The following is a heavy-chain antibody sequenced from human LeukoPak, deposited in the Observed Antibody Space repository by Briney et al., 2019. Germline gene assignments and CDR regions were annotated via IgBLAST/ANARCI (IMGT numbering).Heavy chain of an antibody. Sequence: ASVKVSCKASGYTFTGYYMHWVRQAPGQGLEWMGWINPNSGGTNYAQKFQGRVTMTRDTSISTAYMELSRLRSDDTAVYYCARGVAARVCWFDPWSQGTLVTVSS. CDR2: INPNSGGT. J-gene: IGHJ5*02. V-gene: IGHV1-2*02. D-gene: IGHD6-6*01. CDR3: ARGVAARVCWFDP. CDR1: GYTFTGYY.